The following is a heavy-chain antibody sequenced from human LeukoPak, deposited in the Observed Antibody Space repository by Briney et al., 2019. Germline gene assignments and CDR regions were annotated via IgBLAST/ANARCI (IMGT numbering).Heavy chain of an antibody. J-gene: IGHJ4*02. V-gene: IGHV4-59*01. CDR3: ARAYYDFWSGYRGSLYYFDY. CDR1: GASITSYY. Sequence: SETLSLTCTVSGASITSYYWSWIRQSPGKGLEWLGYIHHNGAANYNPSLKSRVTISVDTSKNQFSLKLSSVTAADTAVYYCARAYYDFWSGYRGSLYYFDYWGQGTLVTVSS. D-gene: IGHD3-3*01. CDR2: IHHNGAA.